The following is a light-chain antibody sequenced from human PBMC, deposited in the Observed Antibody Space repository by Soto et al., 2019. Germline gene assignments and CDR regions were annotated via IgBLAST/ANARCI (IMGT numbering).Light chain of an antibody. Sequence: EIQFTHAPFRLFSSVVDRVHMTCRASQSISSWLAWYQQKAGEAPKLLMYKASTLDSGVPSRFSGSGSGTEFTLTISSLQPEDFATYYCQQYNNYAFTFGPGSKVDIK. J-gene: IGKJ3*01. CDR1: QSISSW. V-gene: IGKV1-5*03. CDR3: QQYNNYAFT. CDR2: KAS.